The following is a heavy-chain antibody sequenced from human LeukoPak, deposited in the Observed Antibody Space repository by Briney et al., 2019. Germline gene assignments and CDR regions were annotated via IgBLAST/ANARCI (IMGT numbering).Heavy chain of an antibody. V-gene: IGHV1-2*02. Sequence: ASVEVSCKASGYTFTGYYMHWVRQAPGQGLEWMGWVNPNSGGTNYAQKFQGRVTMTRDTSISTAYMELSRLRSDDTAVYYCARDSLHYYSYYMDVWGKGTTVTVSS. CDR3: ARDSLHYYSYYMDV. J-gene: IGHJ6*03. CDR2: VNPNSGGT. CDR1: GYTFTGYY.